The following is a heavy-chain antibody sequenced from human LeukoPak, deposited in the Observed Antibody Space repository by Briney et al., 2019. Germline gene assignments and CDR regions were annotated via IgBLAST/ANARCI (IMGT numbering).Heavy chain of an antibody. CDR2: ISHSGYSV. CDR1: GFRFSDYY. J-gene: IGHJ4*02. D-gene: IGHD3-22*01. V-gene: IGHV3-11*01. CDR3: ARDGAYDDTSGYRADF. Sequence: KPGGSLRLSCAASGFRFSDYYMNWFRQTPGKGPEWLSYISHSGYSVQYADSVRGRFTISGDNDKNSLYLQMNSLRVEDTAVYYCARDGAYDDTSGYRADFWGPGTLVTVSS.